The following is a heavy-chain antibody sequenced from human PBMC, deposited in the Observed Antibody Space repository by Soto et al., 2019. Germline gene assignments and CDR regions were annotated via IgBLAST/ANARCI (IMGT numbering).Heavy chain of an antibody. V-gene: IGHV3-33*01. CDR2: IWYDGRNK. CDR1: GFTFSNYG. D-gene: IGHD6-13*01. CDR3: ARGPVVPSSRGWSHHPAWGVFDV. Sequence: QVQLVESGGGVVQPGRSLRLSCAASGFTFSNYGMHWVRQAPGKGLEWVAVIWYDGRNKYYADSVKGRFTICRDNSKNTLHLQLNGLRVEDTGMYHCARGPVVPSSRGWSHHPAWGVFDVWGQATMVTVSS. J-gene: IGHJ3*01.